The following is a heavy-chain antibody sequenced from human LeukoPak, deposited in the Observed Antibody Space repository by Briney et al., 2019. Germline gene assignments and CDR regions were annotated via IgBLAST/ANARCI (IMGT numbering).Heavy chain of an antibody. CDR1: GGSISSYY. CDR2: IYYSGST. Sequence: SETLSLTCTVSGGSISSYYWSWIRQPPGKGLEWIGYIYYSGSTNYNPSLKSRVTISVDTSKNQFSLKLSSVIAADTAVYYCARVRTDVAGDFDYWGQGTLVTVSS. V-gene: IGHV4-59*01. J-gene: IGHJ4*02. CDR3: ARVRTDVAGDFDY. D-gene: IGHD3/OR15-3a*01.